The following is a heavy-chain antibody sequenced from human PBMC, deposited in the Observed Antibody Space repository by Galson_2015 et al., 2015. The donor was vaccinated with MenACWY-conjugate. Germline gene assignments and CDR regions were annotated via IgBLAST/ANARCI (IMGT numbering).Heavy chain of an antibody. D-gene: IGHD5-18*01. V-gene: IGHV3-23*01. CDR2: IRGSTTGT. J-gene: IGHJ4*02. CDR1: GFTFSTYG. CDR3: AKGLRAEGYNFDC. Sequence: SLRLSCAASGFTFSTYGMTWVRQGPGKGLEWVSAIRGSTTGTFYADSVKGRFTISRDNSRNTLYLQMNSLRVEDTAKYYCAKGLRAEGYNFDCCGRGALVTVSS.